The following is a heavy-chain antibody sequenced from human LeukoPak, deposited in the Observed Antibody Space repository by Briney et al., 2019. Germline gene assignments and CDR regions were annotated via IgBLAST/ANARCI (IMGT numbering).Heavy chain of an antibody. V-gene: IGHV4-34*01. J-gene: IGHJ4*02. CDR3: ARDGGYEGLDY. Sequence: SETLSLTCAVYGGSFSDYYWSWIRQPPGKGLEWIGEINHSGSTNYNPSLKSRVTISIDTSKNQFSLKLSFVTAADTAVYYCARDGGYEGLDYWGQGTLVTVSS. D-gene: IGHD3-16*01. CDR1: GGSFSDYY. CDR2: INHSGST.